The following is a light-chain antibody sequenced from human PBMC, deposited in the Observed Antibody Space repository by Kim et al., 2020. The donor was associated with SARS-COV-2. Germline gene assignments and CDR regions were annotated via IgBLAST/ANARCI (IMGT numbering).Light chain of an antibody. CDR2: ENN. V-gene: IGLV6-57*03. CDR1: RGSIASNY. CDR3: QSFDSNIQV. J-gene: IGLJ3*02. Sequence: GKTVTISCTRSRGSIASNYVQWYQQRPGSAPTAVIFENNQRPSGVPDRFSGSIDSSSNSASLTISGLKTEDEADYYCQSFDSNIQVFGGGTQLTVL.